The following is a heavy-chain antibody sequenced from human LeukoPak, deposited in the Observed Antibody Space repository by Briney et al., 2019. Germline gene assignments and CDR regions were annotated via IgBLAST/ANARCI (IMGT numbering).Heavy chain of an antibody. CDR2: ISSSSSYI. Sequence: PGGSLRLSCAASGFTFSSYSMNWVRQAPGKGLEWVSSISSSSSYIYYADSVKGRFTISRDNAKNSLYLQMNSLRAEDTAVYYCARVSSGYYPEIPFDYWGQGTLVTASS. D-gene: IGHD3-22*01. CDR3: ARVSSGYYPEIPFDY. V-gene: IGHV3-21*01. J-gene: IGHJ4*02. CDR1: GFTFSSYS.